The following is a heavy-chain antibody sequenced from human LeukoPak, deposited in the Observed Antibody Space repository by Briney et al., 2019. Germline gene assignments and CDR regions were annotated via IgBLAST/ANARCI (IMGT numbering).Heavy chain of an antibody. CDR3: ATRGEALQFDY. J-gene: IGHJ4*02. CDR1: GFTFSSYW. D-gene: IGHD3-10*01. V-gene: IGHV3-7*01. CDR2: MNQAGNER. Sequence: PGGSLRLSCAASGFTFSSYWMSWVRQAPGKRLEWVANMNQAGNERYYVDSVRGRFTISRDNAKNSLYLQMNSLRAEDTALYYCATRGEALQFDYWGQGTLVTVSS.